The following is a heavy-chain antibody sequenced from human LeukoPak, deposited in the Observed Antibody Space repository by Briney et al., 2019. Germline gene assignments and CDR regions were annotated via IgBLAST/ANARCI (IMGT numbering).Heavy chain of an antibody. J-gene: IGHJ6*03. V-gene: IGHV1-69*05. CDR1: GGTFSSFA. D-gene: IGHD1-1*01. Sequence: SVKVSCXSSGGTFSSFAISWVRQAPGQGLEWIGGITPMSGTANYTQKFQGRVTITTDESTNTAFMEMNSLRFEDSAVYYCAFYRLCSPGTCHYYFYMDVWGKGTTVTVSS. CDR3: AFYRLCSPGTCHYYFYMDV. CDR2: ITPMSGTA.